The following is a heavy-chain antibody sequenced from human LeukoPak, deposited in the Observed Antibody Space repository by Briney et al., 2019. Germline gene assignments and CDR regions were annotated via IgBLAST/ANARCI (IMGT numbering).Heavy chain of an antibody. Sequence: PGGSLRLSCAASRFTFSDYWMSWVRQAPGKGLEWVANINQDGSEKYYMDSVKGRFTISRDNAKNSLYLQMNSLRAEDTAVYYCARVLVWYGGDSLTCYYYMDVWGKGTTVTASS. D-gene: IGHD4-23*01. CDR3: ARVLVWYGGDSLTCYYYMDV. CDR2: INQDGSEK. V-gene: IGHV3-7*01. CDR1: RFTFSDYW. J-gene: IGHJ6*03.